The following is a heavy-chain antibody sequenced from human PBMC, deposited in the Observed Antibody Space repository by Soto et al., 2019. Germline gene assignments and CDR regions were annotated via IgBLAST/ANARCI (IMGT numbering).Heavy chain of an antibody. CDR1: GGTFSSYA. V-gene: IGHV1-69*12. D-gene: IGHD3-16*01. CDR2: IIPIFGTA. CDR3: ARGQTGGGWGYCFDY. Sequence: QVQLVQSGAEVKKPGSSVKVSCKASGGTFSSYAIDWVRQAPGQGLEWMGGIIPIFGTADYAQKFQGRVKIPADESTSTAYMELGSLRSEDTAVYYCARGQTGGGWGYCFDYWGQGTLVTVSS. J-gene: IGHJ4*02.